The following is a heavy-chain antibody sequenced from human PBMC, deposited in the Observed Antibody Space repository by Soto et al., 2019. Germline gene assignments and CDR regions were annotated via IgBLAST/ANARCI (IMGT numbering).Heavy chain of an antibody. CDR1: GFTFSSYG. CDR2: ISYDGSNK. CDR3: AKDAVKYYDFWSGYRGYYYYGMDV. J-gene: IGHJ6*02. V-gene: IGHV3-30*18. Sequence: ESGGGVVQPGRSLRLSCAASGFTFSSYGMHWVRQAPGKGLEWVAVISYDGSNKYYADSVKGRFTISRDNSKNTLYLQMNSLRAEDTAVYYCAKDAVKYYDFWSGYRGYYYYGMDVWGQGTTVTVSS. D-gene: IGHD3-3*01.